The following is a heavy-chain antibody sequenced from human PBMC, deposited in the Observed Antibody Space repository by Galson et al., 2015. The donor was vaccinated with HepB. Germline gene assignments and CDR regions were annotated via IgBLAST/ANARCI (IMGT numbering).Heavy chain of an antibody. CDR3: ARHTRGDY. V-gene: IGHV5-10-1*01. Sequence: QSGAEVKKPGESLRISCKGSGYSFTSHWISWVRQMPGKGLEWRGRIDPSDSYTNYSRSFQGHVTISADKSISTAYLQWSSLKASDTAMYYCARHTRGDYWGQGTLVTVSS. CDR1: GYSFTSHW. D-gene: IGHD2-2*02. CDR2: IDPSDSYT. J-gene: IGHJ4*02.